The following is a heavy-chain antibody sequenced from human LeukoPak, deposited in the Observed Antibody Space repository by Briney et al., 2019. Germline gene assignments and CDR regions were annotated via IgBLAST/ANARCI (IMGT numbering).Heavy chain of an antibody. CDR3: ATYTPPPRNYFNF. J-gene: IGHJ4*02. CDR2: SKSKPEGGTT. CDR1: GFSFSNAW. D-gene: IGHD4-11*01. V-gene: IGHV3-15*01. Sequence: GGSLRLSCAASGFSFSNAWMNWVRQAPGKGLEWVALSKSKPEGGTTDYGAPVKGRFTISRDDSINTVYLQMNSLRSEDTAVYFCATYTPPPRNYFNFWGQGALVTVSS.